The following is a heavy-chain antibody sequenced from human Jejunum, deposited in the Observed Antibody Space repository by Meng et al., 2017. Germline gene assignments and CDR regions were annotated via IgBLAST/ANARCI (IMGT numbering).Heavy chain of an antibody. CDR1: GGSISNNNY. CDR2: ISDGGST. J-gene: IGHJ5*02. Sequence: QVQRQEGGPGLGKPPGTLSRTGAVSGGSISNNNYWSWVRQPPGKGMEWIGEISDGGSTSYNPSLKNRVTISIDKSKSQFSLKLSSVTAADTAVYFCAKNGYCSGGRCSSGTSFDPWGQGTLVTVSS. D-gene: IGHD2-15*01. CDR3: AKNGYCSGGRCSSGTSFDP. V-gene: IGHV4-4*01.